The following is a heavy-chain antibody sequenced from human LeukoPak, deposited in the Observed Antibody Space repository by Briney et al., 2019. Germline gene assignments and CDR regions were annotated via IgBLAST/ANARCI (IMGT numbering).Heavy chain of an antibody. V-gene: IGHV4-30-2*01. CDR3: ARAARHSSGWYLYYFDY. CDR1: GGSISSGGYS. J-gene: IGHJ4*02. D-gene: IGHD6-19*01. Sequence: SETLSLTCSVSGGSISSGGYSWSWIRQPPGKGLEWIGYIYHSGSTYYNPSLKSRVTISVDRSKNQFSLKLSSVTAADTAVYYCARAARHSSGWYLYYFDYWGQGTLVTVSS. CDR2: IYHSGST.